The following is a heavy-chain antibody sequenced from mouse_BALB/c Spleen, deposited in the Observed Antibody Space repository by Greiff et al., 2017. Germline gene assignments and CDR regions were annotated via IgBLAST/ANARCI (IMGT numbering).Heavy chain of an antibody. CDR3: ARQIYYDYDGVAY. CDR1: GFTFSSYT. J-gene: IGHJ3*01. Sequence: EVQVVESGGGLVQPGGSLKLSCAASGFTFSSYTMSWVRQTPEKRLEWVAYISNGGGSTYYPDTVKGRFTISRDNAKNTLYLQMSSLKSEDTAMYYCARQIYYDYDGVAYWGQGTLVTVSA. V-gene: IGHV5-12-2*01. D-gene: IGHD2-4*01. CDR2: ISNGGGST.